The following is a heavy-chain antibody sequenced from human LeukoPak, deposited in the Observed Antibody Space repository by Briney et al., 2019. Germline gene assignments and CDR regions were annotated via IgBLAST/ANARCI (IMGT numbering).Heavy chain of an antibody. CDR1: GFPFDEHA. D-gene: IGHD5-24*01. Sequence: GGSLRLSCAASGFPFDEHAMHWVRQAPGKGLEWVSGISYSSETIGYVDSVKGRFTISRDNIRKSLYLQMNSLRIEDTALYYCAKDRGGGSQLGDAYDVWGQGTMVSVSA. CDR2: ISYSSETI. CDR3: AKDRGGGSQLGDAYDV. V-gene: IGHV3-9*01. J-gene: IGHJ3*01.